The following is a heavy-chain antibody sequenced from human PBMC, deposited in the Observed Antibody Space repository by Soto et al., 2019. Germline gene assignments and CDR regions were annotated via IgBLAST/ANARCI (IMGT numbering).Heavy chain of an antibody. Sequence: QVQLQESGPGLVKPSGTLSLTCAVSGGSISSSNWWSWVRQPPGKGLEWIGEIYHSGSTNYNPSPKSRVTISVDKSTNQFSLKLSSVTAAATAVYYCARVSGSYYYGMDVWGQGTTVTVSS. V-gene: IGHV4-4*02. CDR2: IYHSGST. CDR1: GGSISSSNW. J-gene: IGHJ6*02. CDR3: ARVSGSYYYGMDV. D-gene: IGHD1-26*01.